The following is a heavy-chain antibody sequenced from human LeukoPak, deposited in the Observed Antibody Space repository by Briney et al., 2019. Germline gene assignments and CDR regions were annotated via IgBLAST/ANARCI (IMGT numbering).Heavy chain of an antibody. CDR2: ISGSGGIT. CDR3: AKDAAAAGSAYYFEY. Sequence: GGSLRLSCAASGFTFSNYAMSWVRQAPGKGLEWVSVISGSGGITYYEDSVKGRFTISRDNSKSTLYLQMNSLRADDTAIYYCAKDAAAAGSAYYFEYWGQGTLVTVSS. V-gene: IGHV3-23*01. J-gene: IGHJ4*02. CDR1: GFTFSNYA. D-gene: IGHD6-13*01.